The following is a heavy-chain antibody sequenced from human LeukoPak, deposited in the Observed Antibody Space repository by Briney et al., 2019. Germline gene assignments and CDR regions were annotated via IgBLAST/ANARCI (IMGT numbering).Heavy chain of an antibody. Sequence: GASVKVSCKVSGYTLTELSMRWVRQAPGKGLEWMGGFDPEDGETIYTQKFQGRVTMTEDTSTDTAYMELSSLRSEDTAVYYCATRYGVAAADFDYWGQGTLVTVSS. CDR2: FDPEDGET. CDR3: ATRYGVAAADFDY. V-gene: IGHV1-24*01. D-gene: IGHD6-13*01. J-gene: IGHJ4*02. CDR1: GYTLTELS.